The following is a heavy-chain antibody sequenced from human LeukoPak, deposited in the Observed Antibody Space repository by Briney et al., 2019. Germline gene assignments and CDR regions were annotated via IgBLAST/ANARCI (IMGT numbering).Heavy chain of an antibody. CDR2: IYHSGST. CDR3: AGEYYYGSGSYSASPFDY. Sequence: SSETLSLTCAVSGGSISSGGYSWSWIRQPPGKGLEWIGYIYHSGSTYYNPSLKSRVTISVDTSKNQFSLKLSSVTAADTAVYYCAGEYYYGSGSYSASPFDYWGQGTLVTVSS. D-gene: IGHD3-10*01. CDR1: GGSISSGGYS. V-gene: IGHV4-30-2*02. J-gene: IGHJ4*02.